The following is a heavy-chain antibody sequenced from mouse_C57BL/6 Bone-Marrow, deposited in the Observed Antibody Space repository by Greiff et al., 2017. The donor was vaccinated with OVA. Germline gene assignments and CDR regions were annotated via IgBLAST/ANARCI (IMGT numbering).Heavy chain of an antibody. CDR1: GFTFTDYY. CDR2: IRNKANGYTT. J-gene: IGHJ3*01. Sequence: EVQVVESGGGLVQPGGSLSLSCAASGFTFTDYYMSWVRQPPGKALEWLGFIRNKANGYTTEYSASVKGRFTISRDNSQSILYLQMNALGAEDSATYYCASLLSWFAYWGQGTLVTVSA. V-gene: IGHV7-3*01. D-gene: IGHD2-1*01. CDR3: ASLLSWFAY.